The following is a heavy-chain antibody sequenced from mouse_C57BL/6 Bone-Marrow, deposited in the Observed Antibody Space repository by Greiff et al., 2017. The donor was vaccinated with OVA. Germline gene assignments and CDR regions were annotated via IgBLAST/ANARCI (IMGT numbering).Heavy chain of an antibody. Sequence: QVQLKQPGAELVRPGSSVKLSCKASGYTFTSYWMHWVKQRPIQGLEWIGNIDPSDSETHYNQKFKDKATLTVDKSSSTAYMQLSSLTSEDSAVYYCALTTVVASDYWGQGTTLTVSS. D-gene: IGHD1-1*01. J-gene: IGHJ2*01. CDR2: IDPSDSET. CDR1: GYTFTSYW. V-gene: IGHV1-52*01. CDR3: ALTTVVASDY.